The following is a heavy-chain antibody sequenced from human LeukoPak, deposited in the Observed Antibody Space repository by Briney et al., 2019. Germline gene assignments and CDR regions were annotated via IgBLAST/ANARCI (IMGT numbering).Heavy chain of an antibody. D-gene: IGHD3-22*01. CDR3: ARALYDSSGYSPTLFDY. J-gene: IGHJ4*02. CDR2: IGTAGDT. CDR1: GFTFSSYD. Sequence: PGGSLRLSYAASGFTFSSYDMHWVRQATGKGLEWVSAIGTAGDTYYPGSVKGRFTISRENAKNSLYLQMNSLRAGDTAVYYCARALYDSSGYSPTLFDYWGQGTLVTVSS. V-gene: IGHV3-13*01.